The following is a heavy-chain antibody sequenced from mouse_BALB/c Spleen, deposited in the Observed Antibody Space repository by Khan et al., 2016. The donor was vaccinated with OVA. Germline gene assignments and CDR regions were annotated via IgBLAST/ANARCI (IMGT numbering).Heavy chain of an antibody. J-gene: IGHJ4*01. CDR3: AKISPDYYCVDF. V-gene: IGHV2-3*01. CDR1: GFSLTSYG. CDR2: IWVDGTT. D-gene: IGHD6-2*01. Sequence: QVQLKESGPGLVAPSQSLSITCTVSGFSLTSYGVNWVRQPPGKGLDWLGVIWVDGTTNYPSPLKSRLIISQDNSKSQVFLKLNSIQNDKTAAYSCAKISPDYYCVDFWGQGTSVTVSS.